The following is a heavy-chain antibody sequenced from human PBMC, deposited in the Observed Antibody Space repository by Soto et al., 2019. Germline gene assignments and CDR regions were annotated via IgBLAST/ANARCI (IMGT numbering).Heavy chain of an antibody. J-gene: IGHJ4*02. CDR3: ARGSGYYYWDDY. V-gene: IGHV1-69*13. D-gene: IGHD3-22*01. Sequence: ASVKVSCKTSGGTFSSYAISWVRQAPGQGLEWMGGIVPIVDTSTYAQKFQGRVTITADESTSTAYMELSSLRSEDTAVYYCARGSGYYYWDDYWGQGTLVTVSS. CDR2: IVPIVDTS. CDR1: GGTFSSYA.